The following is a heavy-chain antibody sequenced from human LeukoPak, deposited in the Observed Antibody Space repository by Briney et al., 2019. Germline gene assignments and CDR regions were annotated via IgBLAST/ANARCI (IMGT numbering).Heavy chain of an antibody. CDR3: ARNRYSSPSNYYYYMDV. CDR2: INHSGST. CDR1: GGSFSGYY. J-gene: IGHJ6*03. V-gene: IGHV4-34*01. D-gene: IGHD6-6*01. Sequence: SETLSLTCAVYGGSFSGYYWSWIRQPPGKGLEWIGEINHSGSTNYNPSLKSRVTISVDTSKNQFSLKLSSVTAADTAVYYCARNRYSSPSNYYYYMDVWGKGTTVTVSS.